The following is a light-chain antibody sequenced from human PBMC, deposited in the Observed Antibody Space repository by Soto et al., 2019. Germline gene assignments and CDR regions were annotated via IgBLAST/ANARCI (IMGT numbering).Light chain of an antibody. CDR3: QDFDSPQWT. J-gene: IGKJ1*01. V-gene: IGKV3-20*01. CDR1: QRASRQY. CDR2: SVS. Sequence: VLTQSPDTLSLSPGDRATLSCRANQRASRQYLSWYQQRPGQPPRLLIYSVSMRADGIPDRFSGSGSGSEFTLTINRHEPEDFAVYYCQDFDSPQWTFGQGTKIE.